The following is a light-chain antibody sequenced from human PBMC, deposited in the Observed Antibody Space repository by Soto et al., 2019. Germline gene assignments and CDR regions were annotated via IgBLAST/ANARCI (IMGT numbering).Light chain of an antibody. J-gene: IGKJ5*01. CDR1: QSISSW. CDR3: QQANSFPIT. Sequence: DIQMTHSLSTLSASVGDRVTITSRASQSISSWLAWYQQKPGKAPKLLIYDAYSLESGTPSRFSGRRSGTEFTLTIASVQPEDFATYYCQQANSFPITFGQGTRLEIK. V-gene: IGKV1-12*01. CDR2: DAY.